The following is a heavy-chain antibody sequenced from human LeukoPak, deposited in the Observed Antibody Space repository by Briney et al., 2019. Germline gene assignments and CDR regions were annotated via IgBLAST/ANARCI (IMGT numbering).Heavy chain of an antibody. Sequence: SETLSLTCTVSGGSISSGDYYWSWIRQSPGKGLEWIGYISHGGSTNYNPSLKSRVTISIDRSKSQFSLNLNSVTAADTAVYYCARDAYYYDGSGLHWGQGTLVTVSS. J-gene: IGHJ4*02. CDR3: ARDAYYYDGSGLH. CDR2: ISHGGST. CDR1: GGSISSGDYY. D-gene: IGHD3-22*01. V-gene: IGHV4-30-2*06.